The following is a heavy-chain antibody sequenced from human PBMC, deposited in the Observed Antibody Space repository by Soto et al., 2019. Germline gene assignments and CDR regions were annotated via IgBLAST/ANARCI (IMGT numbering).Heavy chain of an antibody. D-gene: IGHD5-18*01. CDR1: GGSISSSNW. J-gene: IGHJ4*02. CDR2: IYHSGST. CDR3: ARKRQLWSWPYYFDY. V-gene: IGHV4-4*02. Sequence: PSETLSLTCAVSGGSISSSNWWSWVRQPPGKGLEWIGEIYHSGSTNYNPSLKSRVTISVDKSKNQFSLKLSSVTAADTAVYYCARKRQLWSWPYYFDYWGQGTLVTVSS.